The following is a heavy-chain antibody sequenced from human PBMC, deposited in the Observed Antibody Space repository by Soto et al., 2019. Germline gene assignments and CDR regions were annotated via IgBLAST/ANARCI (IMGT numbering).Heavy chain of an antibody. D-gene: IGHD3-16*01. J-gene: IGHJ5*02. CDR3: ARWFPRTVMTTFGRPGHAPSWFDP. CDR2: ISGGGGI. Sequence: GGSLRLSCAASGFTFSNYAMSWVRQAPGKGLEWVSTISGGGGIYYADSVKGRFTISRDNSKNTLYLQMNSLRAEDTAVYYCARWFPRTVMTTFGRPGHAPSWFDPWGQGTLVTVSS. V-gene: IGHV3-23*01. CDR1: GFTFSNYA.